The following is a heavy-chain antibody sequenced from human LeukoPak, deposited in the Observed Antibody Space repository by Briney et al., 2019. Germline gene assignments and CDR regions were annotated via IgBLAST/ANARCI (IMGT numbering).Heavy chain of an antibody. CDR2: IHYSGST. CDR1: GGSISSGDYY. D-gene: IGHD4-17*01. CDR3: ARDSPGEGYGDLGDYYFDY. J-gene: IGHJ4*02. V-gene: IGHV4-30-4*01. Sequence: SQTLSLTCTVSGGSISSGDYYWSWIRQPPGKGLEWIGYIHYSGSTYYNPSLKSRVAISVDTSKNQFSLKLGSVTAADTAVYYCARDSPGEGYGDLGDYYFDYWGQGTLVTVSS.